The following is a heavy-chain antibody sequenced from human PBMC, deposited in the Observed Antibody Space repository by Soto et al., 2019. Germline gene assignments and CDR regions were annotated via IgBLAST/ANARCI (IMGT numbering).Heavy chain of an antibody. J-gene: IGHJ4*02. CDR2: IYYSGST. Sequence: SETLSLTCTVSGGSISSFYWSWIRQPPGKGLEWIGYIYYSGSTNYNPSLKSRVTISVDTSKNQFSLKLSSVTAADTAVYYCARRDSSGWDYFDYWGQGTLVTVSS. CDR3: ARRDSSGWDYFDY. CDR1: GGSISSFY. D-gene: IGHD6-19*01. V-gene: IGHV4-59*08.